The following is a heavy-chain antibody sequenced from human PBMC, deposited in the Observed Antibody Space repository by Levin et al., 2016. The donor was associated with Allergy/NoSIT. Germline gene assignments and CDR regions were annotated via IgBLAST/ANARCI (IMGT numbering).Heavy chain of an antibody. CDR3: AKTPFRLEVPSNYYCIDV. J-gene: IGHJ6*03. Sequence: GGSLRLSCSASGFTFNNFAMSWVRQAPGKGLEWVSAISSSGRRTYNADFMKGRFTLSRDNSDNMLYLQMNSLRVDDTAVYYCAKTPFRLEVPSNYYCIDVWGRGTTVIVSS. CDR1: GFTFNNFA. CDR2: ISSSGRRT. D-gene: IGHD1-7*01. V-gene: IGHV3-23*01.